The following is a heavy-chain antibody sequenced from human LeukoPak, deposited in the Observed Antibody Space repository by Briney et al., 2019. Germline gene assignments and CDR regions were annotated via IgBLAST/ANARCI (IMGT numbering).Heavy chain of an antibody. V-gene: IGHV3-23*01. CDR2: ISGSGGST. J-gene: IGHJ4*02. D-gene: IGHD3-10*01. CDR1: GFTFSSYA. Sequence: GGSLRLSCAASGFTFSSYAMSWVRQAPGKGLEWVSAISGSGGSTYYADSVKGRFTISRDNSKNTLYLQMNSLRAEDTAVYYCAKDRYYGSGSYPYLRLGGFSDWGQGTLVTVSS. CDR3: AKDRYYGSGSYPYLRLGGFSD.